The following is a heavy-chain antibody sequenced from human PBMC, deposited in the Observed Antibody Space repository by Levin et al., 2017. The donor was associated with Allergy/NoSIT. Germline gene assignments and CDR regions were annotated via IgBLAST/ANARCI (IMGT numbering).Heavy chain of an antibody. V-gene: IGHV3-30-3*01. CDR3: ARGDSGWFDY. CDR1: GFTFSTYA. D-gene: IGHD6-19*01. J-gene: IGHJ4*02. Sequence: HPGGSLRLSCAASGFTFSTYAMHWVRQAPGKGLEWVAVISYDGSNKYYADSVKGRFTISRDNSKNMLYLQMNSLRAEDTAVYYCARGDSGWFDYWGQGTLVTVSS. CDR2: ISYDGSNK.